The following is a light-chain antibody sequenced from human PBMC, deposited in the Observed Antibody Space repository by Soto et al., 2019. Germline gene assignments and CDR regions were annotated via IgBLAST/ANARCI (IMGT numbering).Light chain of an antibody. CDR2: EVN. J-gene: IGLJ2*01. V-gene: IGLV2-14*01. CDR1: SSDLVDSNY. Sequence: QSVLTQPASVSGSPGQSITISCTGASSDLVDSNYVSWYQHHPDKAPKLILYEVNNRPSGVSNRFSASKSGNTASLTISGLQAEDEADYYCSSSITSTTLVVFGGGTKLTVL. CDR3: SSSITSTTLVV.